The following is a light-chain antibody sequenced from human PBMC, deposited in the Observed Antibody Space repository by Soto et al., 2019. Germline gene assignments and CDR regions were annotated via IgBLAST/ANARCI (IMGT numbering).Light chain of an antibody. V-gene: IGLV4-69*01. CDR2: LNNDGSH. CDR1: SGHSNYA. J-gene: IGLJ2*01. CDR3: QTWGTGILVV. Sequence: QLVLTQSPSASASLGASVKLTCTLSSGHSNYAIAWHQQQPEKGPRYLMKLNNDGSHSKGDGIPDRFSGSSSGAERYLTISSLQSEDEADYYCQTWGTGILVVFGGGTKLTVL.